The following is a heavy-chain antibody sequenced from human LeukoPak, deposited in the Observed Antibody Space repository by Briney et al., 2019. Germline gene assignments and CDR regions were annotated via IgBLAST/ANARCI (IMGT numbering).Heavy chain of an antibody. CDR2: IKSKTDGGAT. CDR1: GFTFSDAW. V-gene: IGHV3-15*01. J-gene: IGHJ4*02. CDR3: ATDHWDHSRSFGY. D-gene: IGHD6-13*01. Sequence: GGSLRLSCVVSGFTFSDAWMSWVRQAPGKGLEWVGRIKSKTDGGATDNAAPVKGRFTISRDDSKNTLYLQMNSLKTEDTAVYYCATDHWDHSRSFGYWGQGTLVTVSS.